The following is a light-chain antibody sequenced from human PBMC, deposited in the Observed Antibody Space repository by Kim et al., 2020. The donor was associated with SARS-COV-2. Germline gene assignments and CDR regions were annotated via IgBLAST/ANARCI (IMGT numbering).Light chain of an antibody. CDR2: RIS. V-gene: IGKV2-24*01. Sequence: DIVLTQTPLSSPVTLGQPASISCRSSESLVHGDGNTYLSWLHQRPGQPPRLLIYRISDRFSGVPDRFSGSGAGTDFTLRISRVEAEDVGIYYCLQDTQYPWTFGQGTKVDIK. CDR1: ESLVHGDGNTY. J-gene: IGKJ1*01. CDR3: LQDTQYPWT.